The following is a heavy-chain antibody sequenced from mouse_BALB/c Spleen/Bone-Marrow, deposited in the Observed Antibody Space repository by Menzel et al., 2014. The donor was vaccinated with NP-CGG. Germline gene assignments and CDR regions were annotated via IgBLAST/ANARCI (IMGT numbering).Heavy chain of an antibody. J-gene: IGHJ2*01. CDR1: GFTFTDYY. CDR2: IRNKAYSYTT. Sequence: EVQGVESGGGLVQPGGSLRLSCATSGFTFTDYYMNWVRQPPGKALEWLGFIRNKAYSYTTEYSASVKGRFTISRDNSQSILYLQMNTLRAEDSATYYCARDMGGIRFDYWGQGTTLTVSS. V-gene: IGHV7-3*02. CDR3: ARDMGGIRFDY.